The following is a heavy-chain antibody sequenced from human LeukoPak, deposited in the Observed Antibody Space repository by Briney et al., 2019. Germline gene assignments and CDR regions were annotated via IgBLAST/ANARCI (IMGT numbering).Heavy chain of an antibody. V-gene: IGHV1-69*04. D-gene: IGHD6-19*01. CDR3: AREPIAVAAPEYYFDY. Sequence: IPILGIANYEQKFQGRVTITADKSTSTAYMELSSLRSEDTAVYYCAREPIAVAAPEYYFDYWGQGTLVTVSS. J-gene: IGHJ4*02. CDR2: IPILGIA.